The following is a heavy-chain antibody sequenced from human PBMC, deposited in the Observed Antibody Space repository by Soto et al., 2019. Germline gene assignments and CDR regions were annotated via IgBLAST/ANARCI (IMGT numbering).Heavy chain of an antibody. J-gene: IGHJ6*02. CDR3: ARTDRDFYGLDV. CDR1: GFTFRNYD. V-gene: IGHV3-13*05. CDR2: ISAAGDP. Sequence: EVQLVESGGGLVQPGGSLRLSCEASGFTFRNYDMHWVRQGTGKGLEWVSGISAAGDPDYADSVEGRFTISRENAQNSFCLQMNSLIVGDTAVYYCARTDRDFYGLDVWGQGTTVIVSS.